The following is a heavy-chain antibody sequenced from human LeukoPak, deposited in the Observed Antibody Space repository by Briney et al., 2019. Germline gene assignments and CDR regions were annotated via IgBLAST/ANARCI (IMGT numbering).Heavy chain of an antibody. D-gene: IGHD6-19*01. V-gene: IGHV1-3*01. CDR1: GYTFTSYA. CDR3: ARDLGSSGWPTGY. Sequence: ASVKVSCKASGYTFTSYAMHWVRQAPGQRLEWMGWINAGNGNTKYSQKFQGRVTITRDTSASTAYMELSSLRSEDTAVYYCARDLGSSGWPTGYWGQGTLVTVSS. J-gene: IGHJ4*02. CDR2: INAGNGNT.